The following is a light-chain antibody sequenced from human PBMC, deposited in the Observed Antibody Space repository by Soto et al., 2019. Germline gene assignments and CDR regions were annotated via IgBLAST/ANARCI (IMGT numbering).Light chain of an antibody. CDR3: QQYYSTPPT. CDR2: WAS. CDR1: QSVLYSSNNKNY. Sequence: DIVMIQSPDSLAVSLGERATINCKSSQSVLYSSNNKNYLAWYQQKPGQPPHLLIYWASTRESGVPDRFSGGGSGTDFTLTISSLQAEDVAVYYCQQYYSTPPTFGGGTKVEIK. J-gene: IGKJ4*01. V-gene: IGKV4-1*01.